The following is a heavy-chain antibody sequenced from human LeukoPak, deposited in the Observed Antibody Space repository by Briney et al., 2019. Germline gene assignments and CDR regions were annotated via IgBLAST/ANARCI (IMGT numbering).Heavy chain of an antibody. V-gene: IGHV1-46*01. J-gene: IGHJ5*02. CDR2: INPSGGST. CDR1: GYTFTSYY. Sequence: ASVTVSCKASGYTFTSYYMHWVRQAPGQGLEWMGIINPSGGSTSYAQKFQGRVTMTRDTSTSTVYMELSSLRSEDTAVYYCARGGTLREWLLSFYGSGPNWFDPWGQGTLVTVSS. D-gene: IGHD3-3*01. CDR3: ARGGTLREWLLSFYGSGPNWFDP.